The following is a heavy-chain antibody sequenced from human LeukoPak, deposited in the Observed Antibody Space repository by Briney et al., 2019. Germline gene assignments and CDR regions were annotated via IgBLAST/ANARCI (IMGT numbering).Heavy chain of an antibody. CDR2: IIPILGIA. Sequence: SVKVSCKASGGTFSSYAISWVRQAPGQGLEWMGRIIPILGIANYAQKFQGRVTITADKSTSTAYMELSSLRSEDTAVYYCARAGNYYDSTFSPSFDYWGQGTLVTVSS. V-gene: IGHV1-69*04. D-gene: IGHD3-22*01. J-gene: IGHJ4*02. CDR3: ARAGNYYDSTFSPSFDY. CDR1: GGTFSSYA.